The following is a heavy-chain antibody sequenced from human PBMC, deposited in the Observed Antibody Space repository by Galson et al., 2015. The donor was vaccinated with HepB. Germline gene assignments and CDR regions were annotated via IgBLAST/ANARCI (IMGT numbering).Heavy chain of an antibody. CDR2: ISSSSSYT. V-gene: IGHV3-11*06. CDR1: GFTFSDYY. J-gene: IGHJ4*02. Sequence: SLRLSCAASGFTFSDYYMSWIRQAPGKGLEWVSYISSSSSYTNYADSVKGRFTISRDNAKNSLYLQMNSLRAEDTAVYYCARDLRRGSLIAVAGNFDYWGQGTLVTVSS. CDR3: ARDLRRGSLIAVAGNFDY. D-gene: IGHD6-19*01.